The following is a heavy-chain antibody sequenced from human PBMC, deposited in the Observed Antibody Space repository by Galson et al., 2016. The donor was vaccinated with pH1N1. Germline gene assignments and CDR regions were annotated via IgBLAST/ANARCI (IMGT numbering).Heavy chain of an antibody. D-gene: IGHD3-10*01. CDR3: ARMGVASRGRYYYGMDV. V-gene: IGHV2-70*04. J-gene: IGHJ6*02. Sequence: GNALEWLARIDWDDEKFYSPSLKTRLTISKDTSKDQVVLTMTNMDPVDTGTYYCARMGVASRGRYYYGMDVWGQGTTVTVSS. CDR2: IDWDDEK.